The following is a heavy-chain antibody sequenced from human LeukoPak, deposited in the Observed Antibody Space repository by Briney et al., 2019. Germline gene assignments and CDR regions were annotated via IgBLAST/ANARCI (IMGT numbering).Heavy chain of an antibody. V-gene: IGHV4-39*01. CDR1: GGSISSSSYY. J-gene: IGHJ6*03. Sequence: SETLSLTCTVSGGSISSSSYYWGWIRQPPGKGLEWIGSIYYSGSTYYNPSLKSRVTISVDTSKNQFSLKLSSVTAADTAVYYCARTYYYYMDVWGKGTTVTVSS. CDR3: ARTYYYYMDV. CDR2: IYYSGST.